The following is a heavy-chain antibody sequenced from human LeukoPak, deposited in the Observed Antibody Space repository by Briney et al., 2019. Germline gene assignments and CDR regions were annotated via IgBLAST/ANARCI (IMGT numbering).Heavy chain of an antibody. CDR1: GGSFSGYH. CDR3: ARVKLTMIHNP. Sequence: SETLSLTCAVYGGSFSGYHWSWIRQPPGKGLEWIGEINHSGRTNYNPSLKSRVTISVDTSKNQFSLKLSSVTAADTAVYYCARVKLTMIHNPWGQGTLVTVSS. D-gene: IGHD1-14*01. CDR2: INHSGRT. V-gene: IGHV4-34*01. J-gene: IGHJ5*02.